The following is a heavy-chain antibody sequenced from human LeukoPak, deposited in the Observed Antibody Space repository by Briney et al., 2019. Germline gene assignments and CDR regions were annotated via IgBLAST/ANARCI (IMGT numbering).Heavy chain of an antibody. CDR1: GGSISSYY. D-gene: IGHD5-18*01. V-gene: IGHV4-59*01. J-gene: IGHJ4*02. CDR2: IYSSEST. Sequence: PSETLSLTCTVSGGSISSYYWNWIRQPPGKGLEWIGYIYSSESTNYNPSLKSRVTISVDTSRNQFSLKLSSVTTADTAVYYCARGYGYYFESWGQGTLVTVSS. CDR3: ARGYGYYFES.